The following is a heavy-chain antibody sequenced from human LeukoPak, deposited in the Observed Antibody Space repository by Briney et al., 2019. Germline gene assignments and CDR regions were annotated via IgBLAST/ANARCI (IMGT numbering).Heavy chain of an antibody. CDR3: ARAALRHSSDFDY. CDR2: INHSGGT. J-gene: IGHJ4*02. D-gene: IGHD2-15*01. CDR1: GGSFSDYY. V-gene: IGHV4-34*01. Sequence: KPSETLSLTCAVYGGSFSDYYWSWIRQPPGKGLEWIGEINHSGGTNYNPSLKSRVTISVDSSMNQFSLQLNSVTPEDTAVYYCARAALRHSSDFDYWGQGTLVTVSS.